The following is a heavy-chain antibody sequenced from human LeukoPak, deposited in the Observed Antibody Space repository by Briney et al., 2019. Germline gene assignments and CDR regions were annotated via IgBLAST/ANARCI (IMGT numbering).Heavy chain of an antibody. V-gene: IGHV3-30-3*01. CDR1: GFTFSSYA. CDR2: ISYDGSNK. Sequence: GGSLRLSCAASGFTFSSYAMHWVRQAPGKGLEWVAVISYDGSNKYYADSVKGRFTISRDNSKNTLYLQMNSLRAEDTAVYYCAKAPTNYPDYWGQGTLVTVSS. CDR3: AKAPTNYPDY. D-gene: IGHD1-7*01. J-gene: IGHJ4*02.